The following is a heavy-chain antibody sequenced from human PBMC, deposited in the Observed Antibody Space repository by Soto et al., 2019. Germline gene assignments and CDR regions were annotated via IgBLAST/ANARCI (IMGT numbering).Heavy chain of an antibody. CDR1: GGSISSYY. D-gene: IGHD2-2*01. Sequence: QVQLQESGPGLVKPSETLSLTCTGSGGSISSYYWSWIRQPPGKGLEWIGYIYYSGSTNYNPPLKSRVTISVATSTNQFSLELSSVTAADTAVYYCARERRDRGYCSSTSCYFDAFDLWGQGTMVTVSS. CDR2: IYYSGST. J-gene: IGHJ3*01. CDR3: ARERRDRGYCSSTSCYFDAFDL. V-gene: IGHV4-59*01.